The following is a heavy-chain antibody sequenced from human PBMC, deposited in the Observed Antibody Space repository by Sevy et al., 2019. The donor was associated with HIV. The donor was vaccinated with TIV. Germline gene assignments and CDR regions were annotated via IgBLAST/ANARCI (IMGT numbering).Heavy chain of an antibody. CDR1: GGSISSSDYF. CDR3: ARHGAWRFYFDF. V-gene: IGHV4-39*01. J-gene: IGHJ4*02. D-gene: IGHD3-16*01. CDR2: IYYNADT. Sequence: SETLSLTCTVSGGSISSSDYFWGWICQPPGKGLEWIGTIYYNADTYHNPSLTSRVTISVDTSKNQFSLRMTSVTTLDTAVYYCARHGAWRFYFDFWGRGALVTVSS.